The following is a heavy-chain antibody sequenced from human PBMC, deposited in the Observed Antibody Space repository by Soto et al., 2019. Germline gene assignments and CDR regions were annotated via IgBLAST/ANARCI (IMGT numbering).Heavy chain of an antibody. D-gene: IGHD2-15*01. CDR1: GFTFSSYA. J-gene: IGHJ4*02. CDR3: AKETLGYCSSGSCRIDY. CDR2: ISGSGDST. V-gene: IGHV3-23*01. Sequence: GGSLRLSCAASGFTFSSYAMSWVRQAPGKGLEWVSTISGSGDSTYYADSVGGRFTISRDNSKNTLYLQMNSLRAEDTAVYYCAKETLGYCSSGSCRIDYWGQGTLVTVSS.